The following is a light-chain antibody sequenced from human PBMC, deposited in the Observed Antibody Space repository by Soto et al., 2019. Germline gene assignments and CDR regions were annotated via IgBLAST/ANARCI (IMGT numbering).Light chain of an antibody. V-gene: IGKV1-33*01. CDR2: DAS. CDR3: PET. J-gene: IGKJ2*01. CDR1: QDISNY. Sequence: DIQMTQSPSSLSASVGDRVTITCQASQDISNYLNWYQQKPGKAPKLLIYDASNLETGVPSRFSGSGSGTDFTFTISSLQPEDIATYYCPETFGQGNKLEIK.